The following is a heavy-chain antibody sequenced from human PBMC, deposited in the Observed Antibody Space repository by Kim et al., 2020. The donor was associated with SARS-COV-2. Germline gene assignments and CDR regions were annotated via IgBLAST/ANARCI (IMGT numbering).Heavy chain of an antibody. CDR3: ARSHYYGSGSYYKGWFDP. D-gene: IGHD3-10*01. J-gene: IGHJ5*02. CDR2: INHSGST. CDR1: GGSFSGYY. V-gene: IGHV4-34*01. Sequence: SETLSLTCAVYGGSFSGYYWSWIRQPPGKGLEWIGEINHSGSTNYNPSLKSRVTISVDTSKNQFSLKLSSVTAADTAVYYCARSHYYGSGSYYKGWFDPWGQGTLVTVSS.